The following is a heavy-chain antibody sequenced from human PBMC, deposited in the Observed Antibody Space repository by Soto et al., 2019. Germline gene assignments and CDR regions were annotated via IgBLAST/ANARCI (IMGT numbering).Heavy chain of an antibody. V-gene: IGHV4-34*01. D-gene: IGHD5-18*01. CDR3: ARGSSWIRKYYFDY. J-gene: IGHJ4*02. CDR2: INHSGST. CDR1: GGPFSGYY. Sequence: SETLSLTCAVYGGPFSGYYWSWIRQPPGKGLEWIGEINHSGSTNYNPSLKSRVTISVDTSKNQFSLKLSSVTAADTAVYYCARGSSWIRKYYFDYWGQGTLVTVSS.